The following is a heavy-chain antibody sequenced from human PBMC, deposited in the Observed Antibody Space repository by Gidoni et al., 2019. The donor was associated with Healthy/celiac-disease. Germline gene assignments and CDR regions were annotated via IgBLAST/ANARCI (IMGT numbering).Heavy chain of an antibody. V-gene: IGHV1-2*02. Sequence: QVQLVQSGAEVKKPGASVKVSCKASGYTFTGYYMHWVRQAPGQGLEWMGWINPNSGGTNYAQKFQGRVTMTRDTSISTAYMELSRLRSDDTAVYYCARDRKPLLTIFGGKIGNYYYYGMDVWGQGTTVTVSS. J-gene: IGHJ6*02. CDR2: INPNSGGT. D-gene: IGHD3-3*01. CDR1: GYTFTGYY. CDR3: ARDRKPLLTIFGGKIGNYYYYGMDV.